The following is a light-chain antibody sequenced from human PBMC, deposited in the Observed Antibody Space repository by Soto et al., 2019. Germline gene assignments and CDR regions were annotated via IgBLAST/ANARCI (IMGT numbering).Light chain of an antibody. CDR2: DAS. Sequence: DIQMTQSPSSLSASVGDRVTITCQASQDIGNYLNWYQQRPGKAPKLLMRDASSLDTGVPSRFSGSGSGTDFTFTISSLQSADIVTYYCQQYYNVPITFGQGTRLDIK. CDR1: QDIGNY. CDR3: QQYYNVPIT. J-gene: IGKJ5*01. V-gene: IGKV1-33*01.